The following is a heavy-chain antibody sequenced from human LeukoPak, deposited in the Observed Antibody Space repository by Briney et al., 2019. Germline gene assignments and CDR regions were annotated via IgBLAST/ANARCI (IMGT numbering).Heavy chain of an antibody. V-gene: IGHV1-2*02. D-gene: IGHD6-19*01. CDR3: ARQLLAVAGTPDY. J-gene: IGHJ4*02. CDR2: INPNSGGT. CDR1: GYTFTGYY. Sequence: ASVKVSCKASGYTFTGYYMHWVRQAPGQGLEWMGWINPNSGGTNYAQKFQGRVTMTRDTSISTAYMELSRLRSDDTAVYYCARQLLAVAGTPDYWGQGTLVTVSS.